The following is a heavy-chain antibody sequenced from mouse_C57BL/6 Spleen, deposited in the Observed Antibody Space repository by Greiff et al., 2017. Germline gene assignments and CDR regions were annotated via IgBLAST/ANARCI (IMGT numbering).Heavy chain of an antibody. CDR3: ARLPDDSVGYYAMDY. D-gene: IGHD2-4*01. V-gene: IGHV1-52*01. CDR1: GYTFTSYW. J-gene: IGHJ4*01. CDR2: IDPSDSET. Sequence: QVQLKQPGAELVRPGSSVKLSCKASGYTFTSYWMHWVKQRPIQGLEWIGNIDPSDSETHYNQKFKDKATLTVYKSSSTAYMQLSSLTSEDSAVYYCARLPDDSVGYYAMDYWGQGTSVTVSS.